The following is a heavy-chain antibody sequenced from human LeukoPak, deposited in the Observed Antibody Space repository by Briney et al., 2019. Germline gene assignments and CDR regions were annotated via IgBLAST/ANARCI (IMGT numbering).Heavy chain of an antibody. CDR1: GFTFDDYG. Sequence: PGGSLRLSCAASGFTFDDYGRSWVRQAPGKGLEWFSGINWNGGSTGYPDSVNGRLTISRGNANNSLYLQINCLRAEDTALYHCARIHYDSSGYYFAYWGQGTLVTVSS. J-gene: IGHJ4*02. CDR2: INWNGGST. V-gene: IGHV3-20*01. D-gene: IGHD3-22*01. CDR3: ARIHYDSSGYYFAY.